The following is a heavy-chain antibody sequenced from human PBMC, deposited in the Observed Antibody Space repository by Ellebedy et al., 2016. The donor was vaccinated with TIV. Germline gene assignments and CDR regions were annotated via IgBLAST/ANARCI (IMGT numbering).Heavy chain of an antibody. Sequence: PGGSLRLSCAASGFTFSSYSMNWVRQAPGKGLEWVPSISSSNHYIYYADSVKGRFTISRDNAKNSLYLQMNSLRADDTAVFYCARELAAAGFFDYWGQGTLVTVSS. CDR2: ISSSNHYI. V-gene: IGHV3-21*01. CDR3: ARELAAAGFFDY. D-gene: IGHD6-13*01. J-gene: IGHJ4*02. CDR1: GFTFSSYS.